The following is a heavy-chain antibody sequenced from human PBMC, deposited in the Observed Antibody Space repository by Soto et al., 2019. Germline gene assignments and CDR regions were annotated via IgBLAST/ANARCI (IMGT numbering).Heavy chain of an antibody. V-gene: IGHV4-59*01. J-gene: IGHJ6*02. CDR3: ARDQAMVRGVPWWYYEYGMDV. D-gene: IGHD3-10*01. CDR2: IYYSGST. Sequence: SETLSLTCTVSGGSISSYYLSWIRQPPGKGLEWIGYIYYSGSTNYNPSLKSRVTISVDTSKNQFSLKLSSVTAADTAVYYCARDQAMVRGVPWWYYEYGMDVWGQGTTVLVSS. CDR1: GGSISSYY.